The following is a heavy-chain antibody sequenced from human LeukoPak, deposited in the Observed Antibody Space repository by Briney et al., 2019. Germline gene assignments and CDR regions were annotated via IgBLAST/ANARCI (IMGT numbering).Heavy chain of an antibody. CDR2: MNPNSGNT. CDR3: ARGGIVVVPAAIVWFDP. J-gene: IGHJ5*02. CDR1: GYTFTSYG. V-gene: IGHV1-8*01. Sequence: GASVKVSCKASGYTFTSYGISWVRQATGQGLEWMGWMNPNSGNTGYAQKFQGRVTMTRNTSISTAYMELSSLRSEDTAVYYCARGGIVVVPAAIVWFDPWGQGTLVTVSS. D-gene: IGHD2-2*02.